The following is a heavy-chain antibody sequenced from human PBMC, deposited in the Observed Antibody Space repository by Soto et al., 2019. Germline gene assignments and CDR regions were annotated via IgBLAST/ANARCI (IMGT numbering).Heavy chain of an antibody. CDR3: ATSSSLSVKRYYYYGMDV. Sequence: PSETLSLTCTVSGGSISSYYWSWIRQAPGKGLEWIGYIYYSGSTNYNPSLKSRVTITVDTTKNQFSLKLSSVTAADTAVYYCATSSSLSVKRYYYYGMDVWGQGTTVTVSS. D-gene: IGHD6-6*01. J-gene: IGHJ6*02. CDR2: IYYSGST. V-gene: IGHV4-59*01. CDR1: GGSISSYY.